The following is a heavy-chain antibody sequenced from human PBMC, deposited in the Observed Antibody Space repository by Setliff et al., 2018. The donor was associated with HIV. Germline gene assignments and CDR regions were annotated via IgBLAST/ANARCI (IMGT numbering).Heavy chain of an antibody. D-gene: IGHD3-10*01. CDR3: ARDGPLEGSYRYYYYMDV. V-gene: IGHV4-59*11. CDR1: AGSISSHY. Sequence: PSETLSLTCTVAAGSISSHYWSWIRQPPGNGLEWIGSIYSSVSTNYNPSFKSRVTISVDTSKNQFSLKLSSVTAADTAVYYCARDGPLEGSYRYYYYMDVWGKGTTVTVSS. J-gene: IGHJ6*03. CDR2: IYSSVST.